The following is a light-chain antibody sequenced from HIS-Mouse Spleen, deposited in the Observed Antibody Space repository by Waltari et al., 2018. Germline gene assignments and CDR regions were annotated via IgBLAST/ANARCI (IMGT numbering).Light chain of an antibody. CDR1: SSDVGSYNR. J-gene: IGLJ2*01. CDR3: SLYTSSSTLV. V-gene: IGLV2-18*01. Sequence: QSALTQPPSVSGSPGQSVTISCTGTSSDVGSYNRVSWYQQPPGTAPKLMIYEVSNRPSGGPDRCSGSKSGNAASLTISGLQAEDEADYYCSLYTSSSTLVFGGGTKLTVL. CDR2: EVS.